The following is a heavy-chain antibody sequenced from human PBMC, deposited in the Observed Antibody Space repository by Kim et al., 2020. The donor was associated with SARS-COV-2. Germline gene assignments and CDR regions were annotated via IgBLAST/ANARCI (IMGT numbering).Heavy chain of an antibody. J-gene: IGHJ6*02. V-gene: IGHV3-11*06. Sequence: VKGRFTISRDNAKNSLYLQMNSLRAEDTAVYYCARDRLRGYYYDPRAMDVWGQGTTVTVSS. D-gene: IGHD3-22*01. CDR3: ARDRLRGYYYDPRAMDV.